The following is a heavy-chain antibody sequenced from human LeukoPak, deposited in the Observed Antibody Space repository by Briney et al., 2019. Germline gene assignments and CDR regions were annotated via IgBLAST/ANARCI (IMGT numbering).Heavy chain of an antibody. CDR3: ARDPRYFDWLLKAVAFDI. CDR2: ISSSSSTI. J-gene: IGHJ3*02. D-gene: IGHD3-9*01. Sequence: GGSLRLSCAASGFTFSSYSMNWVRQAPGKGLEWVSYISSSSSTIYYADSVKGRFTISRDNAKNTLYLQMNSLRSDDTAVYYCARDPRYFDWLLKAVAFDIWGQGTMVTVSS. V-gene: IGHV3-48*04. CDR1: GFTFSSYS.